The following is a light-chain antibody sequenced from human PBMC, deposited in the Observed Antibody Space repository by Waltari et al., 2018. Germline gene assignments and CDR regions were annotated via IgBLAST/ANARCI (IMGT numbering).Light chain of an antibody. J-gene: IGLJ2*01. CDR2: DDR. CDR1: SGRIATNY. Sequence: FMLTQPHSVSESPGKTVTISCTASSGRIATNYVHWYQQRPGSAPTTVIYDDRQRPSGVPDRFAGSSDDFSNSASLTISELQAEDEADYYCQSYYNRSLVFGGGTRLTVL. V-gene: IGLV6-57*02. CDR3: QSYYNRSLV.